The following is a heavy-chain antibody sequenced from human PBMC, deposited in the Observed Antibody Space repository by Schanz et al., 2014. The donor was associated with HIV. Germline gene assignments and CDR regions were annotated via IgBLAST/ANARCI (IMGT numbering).Heavy chain of an antibody. CDR1: GFTFSSYG. V-gene: IGHV3-33*01. D-gene: IGHD3-22*01. CDR3: ARDVSHDSSGHYSDYYYGMDV. Sequence: QVQLVESGGGVVQPGRSLRLSCAASGFTFSSYGMHWVRQAPGKGLEWVAVIWYDGSNKYYTDSVKGRFTISRDNSKNTLYLQVNSLRAEDTAVYYCARDVSHDSSGHYSDYYYGMDVWGQGTTVTVSS. J-gene: IGHJ6*02. CDR2: IWYDGSNK.